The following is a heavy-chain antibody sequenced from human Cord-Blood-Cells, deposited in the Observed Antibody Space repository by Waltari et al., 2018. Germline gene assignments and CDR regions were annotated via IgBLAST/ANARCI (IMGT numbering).Heavy chain of an antibody. J-gene: IGHJ5*02. CDR1: GGSISSSSYY. V-gene: IGHV4-39*01. CDR2: IYYSVST. D-gene: IGHD6-13*01. CDR3: ARRYSSSSGFDP. Sequence: QLQLQESGPGLVMPSETLSLTCTVSGGSISSSSYYWRWIRQPPGKGLEWIVSIYYSVSTYYHPSLKSRVTISVDTSKNQFSLKLSSVTAADTAVYYCARRYSSSSGFDPWGQGTLVTVSS.